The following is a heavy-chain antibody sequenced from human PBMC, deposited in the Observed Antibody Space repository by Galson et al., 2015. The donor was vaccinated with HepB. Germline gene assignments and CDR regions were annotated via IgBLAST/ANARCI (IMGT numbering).Heavy chain of an antibody. D-gene: IGHD2-2*01. CDR1: GGTFSSYT. Sequence: SVKVSCKASGGTFSSYTISWVRQAPGQGLEWMGRIIPILGIAKYAQKFQGRVTITADESTSTAYMELSSLRSEDTAVYYCARVRYCSSTSCIAPSSGYYYYYCMDVWGKGTTVTVSS. J-gene: IGHJ6*03. CDR3: ARVRYCSSTSCIAPSSGYYYYYCMDV. CDR2: IIPILGIA. V-gene: IGHV1-69*02.